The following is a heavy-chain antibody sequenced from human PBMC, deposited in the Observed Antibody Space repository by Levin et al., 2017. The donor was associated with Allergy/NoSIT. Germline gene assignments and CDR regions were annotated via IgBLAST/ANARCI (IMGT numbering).Heavy chain of an antibody. CDR1: GFTLRSYT. Sequence: GESLKISCAASGFTLRSYTMNWVRQAPGKGLEWVSSIDSSSSYIYYADSVKGRFTISRDNAKNSLFLQMNSLRAEDTAVYYCARADSSTWYYFDYWGQGTLVTVSS. CDR3: ARADSSTWYYFDY. J-gene: IGHJ4*02. D-gene: IGHD6-13*01. CDR2: IDSSSSYI. V-gene: IGHV3-21*03.